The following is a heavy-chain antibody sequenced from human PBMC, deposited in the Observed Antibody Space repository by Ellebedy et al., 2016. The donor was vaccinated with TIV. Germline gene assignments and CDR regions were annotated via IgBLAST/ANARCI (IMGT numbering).Heavy chain of an antibody. CDR3: ARRGSYGDYAVQINSWFDT. CDR2: IYQDGSDK. D-gene: IGHD4-17*01. J-gene: IGHJ5*02. CDR1: GFSFRSYW. Sequence: GESLKISCAASGFSFRSYWMSWVRQAPGKGLEWVANIYQDGSDKYYVDSVKGRFTISRDNANKSLFLQMNNLRVEDTAVYYFARRGSYGDYAVQINSWFDTWGRGTLVTVSS. V-gene: IGHV3-7*01.